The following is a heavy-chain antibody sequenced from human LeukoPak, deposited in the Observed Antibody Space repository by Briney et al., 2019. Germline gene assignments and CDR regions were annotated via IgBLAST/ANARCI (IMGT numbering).Heavy chain of an antibody. V-gene: IGHV4-39*07. D-gene: IGHD2-2*01. CDR2: IYYSAST. CDR1: GGFISSSTYY. CDR3: ARSPTKRVPEDY. Sequence: PSETLSLTCTVSGGFISSSTYYWGWIRQPPGKGLEWIGSIYYSASTYYHPPLKSRVTISVDTSKNQFSLKLSSVTAADTAVYYCARSPTKRVPEDYWGQGTLVTVSS. J-gene: IGHJ4*02.